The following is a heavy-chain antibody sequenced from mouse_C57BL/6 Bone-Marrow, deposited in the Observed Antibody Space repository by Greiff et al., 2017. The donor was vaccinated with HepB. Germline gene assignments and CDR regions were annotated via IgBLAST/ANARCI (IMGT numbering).Heavy chain of an antibody. CDR3: ARRGGLRRFAY. CDR1: GFSLSTSGMG. Sequence: VKLMESGPGILQSSQTLSLTCSFSGFSLSTSGMGVSWIRQPSGKGLEWLAHIYWDDDKRYNPSLKRRLTISKYTSRNQVFLKITSVYNADTATYYCARRGGLRRFAYWGQGTLVTVSA. CDR2: IYWDDDK. V-gene: IGHV8-12*01. D-gene: IGHD2-4*01. J-gene: IGHJ3*01.